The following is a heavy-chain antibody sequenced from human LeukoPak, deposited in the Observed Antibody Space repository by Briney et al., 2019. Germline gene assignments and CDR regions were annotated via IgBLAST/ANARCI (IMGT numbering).Heavy chain of an antibody. CDR1: GGSISSYY. V-gene: IGHV4-59*01. Sequence: SETLSLTCTVSGGSISSYYWNWIRQPPGKGLEWIGYFYYSGSTNYNPSLKSRVTISVDTSKNQFSLKLSSVTAADTAVYYCARDYSSSWYPGAFDIWGQGTMVTVSS. D-gene: IGHD6-13*01. J-gene: IGHJ3*02. CDR3: ARDYSSSWYPGAFDI. CDR2: FYYSGST.